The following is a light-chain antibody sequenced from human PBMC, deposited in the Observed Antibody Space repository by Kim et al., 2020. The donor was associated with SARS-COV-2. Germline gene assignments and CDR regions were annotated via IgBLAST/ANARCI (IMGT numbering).Light chain of an antibody. J-gene: IGKJ1*01. CDR2: GAS. Sequence: PGERATRSCRASQSVSSSYLAWYQQKPGQAPRLLIYGASSRATGIPDRCSGSGSGTDFTLTISRLEPEDFAVYYCQQYGSSTTWTFGQGTKVDIK. CDR1: QSVSSSY. CDR3: QQYGSSTTWT. V-gene: IGKV3-20*01.